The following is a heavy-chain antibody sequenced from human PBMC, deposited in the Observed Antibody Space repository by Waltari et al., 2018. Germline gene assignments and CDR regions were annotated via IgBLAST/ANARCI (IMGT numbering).Heavy chain of an antibody. D-gene: IGHD1-26*01. CDR2: NHYTGRT. V-gene: IGHV4-59*01. J-gene: IGHJ5*02. CDR3: ARGTGRWFDP. Sequence: WHLQSPGKVLDYMGYNHYTGRTDYNPSLKSRVTISVNTSKNQFSLRLSSMTAADTAVYYGARGTGRWFDPWGQGTLVTVSS.